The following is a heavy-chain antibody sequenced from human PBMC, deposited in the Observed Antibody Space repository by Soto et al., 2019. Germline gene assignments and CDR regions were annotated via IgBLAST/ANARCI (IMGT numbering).Heavy chain of an antibody. CDR1: GGSISSYF. CDR2: IFYSGST. D-gene: IGHD6-19*01. Sequence: PSETLSLTCTVSGGSISSYFWNWIRQPPGKGLEWIGYIFYSGSTKYNPSLKSRVTISLDTSKNQFSLKLSSVTAADTAAYYCARVIGGWYEHDYWGQGTLVTVSS. CDR3: ARVIGGWYEHDY. J-gene: IGHJ4*02. V-gene: IGHV4-59*01.